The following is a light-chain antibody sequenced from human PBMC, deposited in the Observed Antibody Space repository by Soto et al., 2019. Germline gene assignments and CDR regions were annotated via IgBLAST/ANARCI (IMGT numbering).Light chain of an antibody. Sequence: DIHMTQSPSSLSASLGDRVTITWRASQTTNNYLNWYQLKPGKAPKLLIYAASSLQSGVPSRFSGSGSGTDFTLTISTLQPEDFATYYCQHSYSAAPTFGQGTKVDIK. CDR2: AAS. J-gene: IGKJ1*01. CDR3: QHSYSAAPT. V-gene: IGKV1-39*01. CDR1: QTTNNY.